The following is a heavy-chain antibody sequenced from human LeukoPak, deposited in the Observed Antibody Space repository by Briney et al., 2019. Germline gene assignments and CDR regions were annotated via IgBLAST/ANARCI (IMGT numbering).Heavy chain of an antibody. V-gene: IGHV3-33*06. CDR3: AKDSGEYCSGGSCYFHFDY. J-gene: IGHJ4*02. CDR2: IWYDGSNK. Sequence: PGRSLRLSCAASGFTFSSYGTHWVRQAPGKGLEWVAVIWYDGSNKYYADSVKGRFTISRDNSKNTLYLQMNSLRAEDTAVYYCAKDSGEYCSGGSCYFHFDYWGQGTLVTVSS. CDR1: GFTFSSYG. D-gene: IGHD2-15*01.